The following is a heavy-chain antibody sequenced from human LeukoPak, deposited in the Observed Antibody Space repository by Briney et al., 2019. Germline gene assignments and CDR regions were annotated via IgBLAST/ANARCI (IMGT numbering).Heavy chain of an antibody. CDR1: GFTFSDYY. J-gene: IGHJ5*02. CDR2: ISSSGSTI. Sequence: GGSLRLSCAASGFTFSDYYVSWIRQAPGKGLEWVSYISSSGSTIYYADSVKGRFTISRDNAKNSLYLQMNSLRAEDTAVYYCAKGGYYGSGSHFPVDPWGQGTLVTVSS. V-gene: IGHV3-11*01. CDR3: AKGGYYGSGSHFPVDP. D-gene: IGHD3-10*01.